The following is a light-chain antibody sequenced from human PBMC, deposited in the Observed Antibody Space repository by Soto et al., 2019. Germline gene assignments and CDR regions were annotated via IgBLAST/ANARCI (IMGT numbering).Light chain of an antibody. J-gene: IGKJ4*01. CDR2: GAS. V-gene: IGKV3-15*01. Sequence: EIVMTQSPGTLSVSPGERATLSCRASQSVGRDLAWYQQKPGQAPRLLIYGASTWATGIPASFSGSGSGAEFTLTISSLQSEDFAVYYCQQRSNWPLTFGGGTKVEIK. CDR3: QQRSNWPLT. CDR1: QSVGRD.